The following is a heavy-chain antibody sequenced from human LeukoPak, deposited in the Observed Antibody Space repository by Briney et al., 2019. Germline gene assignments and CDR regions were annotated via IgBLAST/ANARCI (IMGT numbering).Heavy chain of an antibody. CDR1: GYTFTSYD. J-gene: IGHJ5*02. CDR3: ARVGIAVASTWFDP. Sequence: APVKVSCKASGYTFTSYDINWVRQATGQGLEWMGWMNPNSGNTGYAQKFQGRVTMTRNTSISTAYMELSSLRSEDTAVYYCARVGIAVASTWFDPWGQGTLVTVSS. D-gene: IGHD6-19*01. V-gene: IGHV1-8*01. CDR2: MNPNSGNT.